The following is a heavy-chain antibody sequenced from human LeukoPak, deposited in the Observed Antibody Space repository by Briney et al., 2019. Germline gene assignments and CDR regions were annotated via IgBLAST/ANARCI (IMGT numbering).Heavy chain of an antibody. V-gene: IGHV4-39*07. CDR3: ARVWRLCLVTLHFDY. D-gene: IGHD4-23*01. J-gene: IGHJ4*02. CDR1: GGSISSSSYY. Sequence: SETLSLTCTVSGGSISSSSYYWGWIRQPPEKGLEWIVSIYYSGGTYYNPSLKSRVTISLDTSKTQFSLKLRSVTAADTSVYYCARVWRLCLVTLHFDYWGQGTLVTVSS. CDR2: IYYSGGT.